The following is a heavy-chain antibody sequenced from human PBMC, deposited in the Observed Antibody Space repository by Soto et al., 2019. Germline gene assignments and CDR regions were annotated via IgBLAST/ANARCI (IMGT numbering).Heavy chain of an antibody. CDR2: IYPGDSDT. J-gene: IGHJ5*02. CDR1: GSSFTSYW. CDR3: ARPFIRGNSWYKSGWFDP. D-gene: IGHD6-13*01. Sequence: GESLKISCKGSGSSFTSYWIGWVRQMPGKGLEWMGIIYPGDSDTRYSPSFQGQVTISADKSISTAYLQWSSLKASDTAMYYCARPFIRGNSWYKSGWFDPWGQGTLVTVSS. V-gene: IGHV5-51*01.